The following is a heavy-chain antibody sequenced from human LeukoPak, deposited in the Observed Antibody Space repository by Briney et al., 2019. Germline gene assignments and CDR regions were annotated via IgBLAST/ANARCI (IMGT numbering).Heavy chain of an antibody. J-gene: IGHJ4*02. Sequence: PGGSLRLSCAASGFTFSSYGMHWVRQAPGKGLEWVAVISYDGSNKYYADSVKGRFTISRDNSKNTLYLQMNSLRAEDTAVYYCAKARDGYKFDYWGQGTLVTVSS. V-gene: IGHV3-30*18. D-gene: IGHD5-12*01. CDR1: GFTFSSYG. CDR3: AKARDGYKFDY. CDR2: ISYDGSNK.